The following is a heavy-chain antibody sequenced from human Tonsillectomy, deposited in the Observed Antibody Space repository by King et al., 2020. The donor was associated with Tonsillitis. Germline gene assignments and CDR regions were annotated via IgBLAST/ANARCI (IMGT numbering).Heavy chain of an antibody. Sequence: VQLVESGGGLVKPGGSLRLSCVGSPFIFRRYTFTWVRQPPGKGLEYVSSISGSSSLIYYADSMKGRFTISRDNAKNSVYLQINSLRSDDTGVYYCVRGDRRDYWGQGTLVTVSS. J-gene: IGHJ4*02. V-gene: IGHV3-21*06. D-gene: IGHD6-25*01. CDR1: PFIFRRYT. CDR3: VRGDRRDY. CDR2: ISGSSSLI.